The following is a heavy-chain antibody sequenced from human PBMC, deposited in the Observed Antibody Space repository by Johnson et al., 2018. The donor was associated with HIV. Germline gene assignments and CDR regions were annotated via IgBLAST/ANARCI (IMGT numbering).Heavy chain of an antibody. CDR1: GFSFSSYG. CDR2: IPFHGNQQ. V-gene: IGHV3-33*05. Sequence: QVQLVESGGGVVQPGGSLRLSCAASGFSFSSYGMYWARQAPDKGLEWVAYIPFHGNQQYYGDSVKGRFTISRDNSRDTLFLEMNSLRAEDTAVYYCVRRPFGAAPGADTFDIWGQGTMVTVSS. J-gene: IGHJ3*02. CDR3: VRRPFGAAPGADTFDI. D-gene: IGHD6-13*01.